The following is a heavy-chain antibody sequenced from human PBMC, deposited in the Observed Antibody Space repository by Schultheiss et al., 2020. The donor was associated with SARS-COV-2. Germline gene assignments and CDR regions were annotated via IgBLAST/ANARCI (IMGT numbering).Heavy chain of an antibody. D-gene: IGHD3-3*01. CDR1: GFTVSSNY. V-gene: IGHV3-66*01. J-gene: IGHJ4*02. CDR3: VKDRGITIFGVVIRGDYFDY. CDR2: IYSGGST. Sequence: GGSLRLSCAASGFTVSSNYMSWVRQAPGKGLEWVSVIYSGGSTYYADSVKGRFTISRDNSKNTLYLQMSSLRAEDTAVYYCVKDRGITIFGVVIRGDYFDYWGQGTLVTVSS.